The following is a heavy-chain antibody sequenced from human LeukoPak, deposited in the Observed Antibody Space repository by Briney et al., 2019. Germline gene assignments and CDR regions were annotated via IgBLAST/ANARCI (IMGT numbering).Heavy chain of an antibody. CDR2: ISSSSSTI. D-gene: IGHD3-10*01. V-gene: IGHV3-48*04. CDR1: GFTFSSYS. J-gene: IGHJ3*02. Sequence: GGSLRLSCAASGFTFSSYSMNWVRQAPGKGLEWVSYISSSSSTIYYADSVKGRFTISRDNAKNSLYLQMNSLRAEDTAVYYCARDVVLWFGEPHFRDARGAFDIWGQGTMVTVSS. CDR3: ARDVVLWFGEPHFRDARGAFDI.